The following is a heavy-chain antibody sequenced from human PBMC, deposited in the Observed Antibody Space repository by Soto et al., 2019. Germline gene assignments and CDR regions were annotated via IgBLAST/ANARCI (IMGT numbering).Heavy chain of an antibody. J-gene: IGHJ5*01. V-gene: IGHV3-48*03. Sequence: GGSLRLSCAASGFPFRSYEMNWVRQAPGKGLEWVSFISSGGSNIYYADSVKGRLTISRDNANNSLYLQMNSLRADDTAVYFYVRDRRGKGPGWFDSWGQGTLVTAPQ. D-gene: IGHD6-13*01. CDR3: VRDRRGKGPGWFDS. CDR1: GFPFRSYE. CDR2: ISSGGSNI.